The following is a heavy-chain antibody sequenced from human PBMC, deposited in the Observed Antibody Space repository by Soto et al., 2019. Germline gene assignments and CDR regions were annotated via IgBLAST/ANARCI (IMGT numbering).Heavy chain of an antibody. J-gene: IGHJ6*03. CDR3: AREKGYCSGGSCYYYYYYIDV. D-gene: IGHD2-15*01. CDR2: MNPNSGNT. Sequence: GASVKVSCKAPGGTFSRYTINWVRQAPGQGLEWMGRMNPNSGNTGYAQKFQGRVTMTRNTSISTAYMELSSLRSEDTAVYYCAREKGYCSGGSCYYYYYYIDVWGKGTTVTVSS. V-gene: IGHV1-8*01. CDR1: GGTFSRYT.